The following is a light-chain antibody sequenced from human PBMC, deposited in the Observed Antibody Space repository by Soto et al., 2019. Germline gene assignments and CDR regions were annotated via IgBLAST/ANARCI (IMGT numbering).Light chain of an antibody. CDR3: SSYSRSTAYV. CDR2: EVS. J-gene: IGLJ1*01. V-gene: IGLV2-14*01. Sequence: QSVLTQPASVSGSPGQSITICCTGTSXDVGGYKYVSWHQLHPGKAPKLIIYEVSNRPSGVSNRFSGSKSGNTASLTISGLQAEDEADYYCSSYSRSTAYVFGTGTKVTVL. CDR1: SXDVGGYKY.